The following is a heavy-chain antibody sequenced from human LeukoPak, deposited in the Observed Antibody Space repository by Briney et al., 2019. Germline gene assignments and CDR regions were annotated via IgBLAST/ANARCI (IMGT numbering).Heavy chain of an antibody. V-gene: IGHV4-31*03. CDR1: GGSISSGGYY. Sequence: SETLSLTCTVSGGSISSGGYYWSWIRQHPGKGLEWIGYIYYSGSTYYNPSLKSRVTISVDTSKNQFSLKLSSVTAADTAVYYCARGSRIAGWFDPWGQGTLVTVSS. CDR2: IYYSGST. CDR3: ARGSRIAGWFDP. D-gene: IGHD1-14*01. J-gene: IGHJ5*02.